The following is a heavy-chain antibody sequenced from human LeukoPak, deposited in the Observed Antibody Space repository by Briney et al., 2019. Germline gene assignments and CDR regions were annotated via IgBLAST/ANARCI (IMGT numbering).Heavy chain of an antibody. V-gene: IGHV1-24*01. Sequence: ASVKVSCKVSGYTPTELSMHWVRQAPGKGLEWMGGFDPEDGETIYAQKFQGRVTMTEDTSTDTAYMELSSLKSEDTAVYYCATVLSSDTTVTTTPGGYFDYWGQGTLVTVSS. CDR2: FDPEDGET. D-gene: IGHD4-11*01. CDR1: GYTPTELS. CDR3: ATVLSSDTTVTTTPGGYFDY. J-gene: IGHJ4*02.